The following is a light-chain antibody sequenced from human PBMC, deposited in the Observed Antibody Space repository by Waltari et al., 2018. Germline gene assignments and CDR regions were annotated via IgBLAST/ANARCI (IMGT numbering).Light chain of an antibody. Sequence: DIQMTQSPSTLSAFVGDRVTIICRASESISGWLAWYQQKAGKAPNLLIYKASSLETGVPSRFSGSGSGTEFTLTISSLQPDDLATYYCQQYNSSPWTCGQGTKVEIK. CDR3: QQYNSSPWT. CDR2: KAS. CDR1: ESISGW. J-gene: IGKJ1*01. V-gene: IGKV1-5*03.